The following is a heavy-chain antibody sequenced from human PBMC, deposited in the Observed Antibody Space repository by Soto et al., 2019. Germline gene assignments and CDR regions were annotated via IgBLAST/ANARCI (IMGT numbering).Heavy chain of an antibody. Sequence: EVHLVESGGGLIQPGGSLRLSCAASGFSFSSSWMHWVRQARGKGLVWVSRTNSDGSTTNYADSVKGRFTISRDNAKNTLYLQMNSLRAEDTAVYYCARGPTGWYGYDYWGQGTLVTVSS. D-gene: IGHD6-19*01. CDR2: TNSDGSTT. CDR3: ARGPTGWYGYDY. CDR1: GFSFSSSW. J-gene: IGHJ4*02. V-gene: IGHV3-74*01.